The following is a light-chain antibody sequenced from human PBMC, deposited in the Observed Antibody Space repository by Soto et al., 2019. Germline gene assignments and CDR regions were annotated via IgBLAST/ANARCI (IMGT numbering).Light chain of an antibody. CDR3: QRYDISPFP. J-gene: IGKJ2*01. CDR1: QSVSSTY. CDR2: GAS. V-gene: IGKV3-20*01. Sequence: EIVLTQSPGTLSLSPGERATLSCSASQSVSSTYLAWYQQKPGQAPRLLIYGASSKATGIPDRFSGSGSGTDFTLTISRLEPEDVAVYYCQRYDISPFPFGQGTKLEIK.